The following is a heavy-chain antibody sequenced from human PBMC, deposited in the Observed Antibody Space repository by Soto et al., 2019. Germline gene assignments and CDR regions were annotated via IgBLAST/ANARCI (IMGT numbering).Heavy chain of an antibody. D-gene: IGHD6-19*01. Sequence: QVQLVESGGGVVQPGRSLRLSCAASGFTFSTYDMHWVRQAPGKGLEWVAIIWYDGSDKYYADSVKGRFTISRDNSKNTLYLHMNSLRAEDTAVYYCARPTASSGWGIDYWGQGTLVTVSS. J-gene: IGHJ4*02. V-gene: IGHV3-33*01. CDR3: ARPTASSGWGIDY. CDR1: GFTFSTYD. CDR2: IWYDGSDK.